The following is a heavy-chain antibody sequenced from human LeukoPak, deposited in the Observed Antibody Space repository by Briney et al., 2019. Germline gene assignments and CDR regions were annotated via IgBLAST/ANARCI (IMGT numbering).Heavy chain of an antibody. Sequence: SETLSLTCTVSGGSLSSYYWSWIRQPPGKGLEWIGYIYYSGSTYYNPSLKSRVTISVDTSKNQFSLKLSSVTAADTAVYYCARGSGVVTIPLDYWGQGTLVTVSS. J-gene: IGHJ4*02. V-gene: IGHV4-59*06. D-gene: IGHD4-23*01. CDR2: IYYSGST. CDR1: GGSLSSYY. CDR3: ARGSGVVTIPLDY.